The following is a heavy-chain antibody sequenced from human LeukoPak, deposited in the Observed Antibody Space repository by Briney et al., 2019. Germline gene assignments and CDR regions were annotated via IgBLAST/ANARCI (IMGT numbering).Heavy chain of an antibody. D-gene: IGHD5-24*01. CDR3: ARVGEMATITDAFDI. CDR2: FDPEDGET. Sequence: ASVKVSCKVSGYTLTELSMHWVRQAPGKGLEWMGGFDPEDGETIYAQKFQGRVTMTEDTSTDTAYMELSSLRSEDTAVYYCARVGEMATITDAFDIWGQGTMVTVSS. CDR1: GYTLTELS. J-gene: IGHJ3*02. V-gene: IGHV1-24*01.